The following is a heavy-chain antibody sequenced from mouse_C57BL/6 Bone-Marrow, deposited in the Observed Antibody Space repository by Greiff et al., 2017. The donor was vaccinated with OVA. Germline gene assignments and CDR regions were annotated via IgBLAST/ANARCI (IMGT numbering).Heavy chain of an antibody. CDR1: GYTFTSYW. Sequence: QVQLQQPGAELVRPGSSVKLSCKASGYTFTSYWMHWVKQRPIQGLEWIGNIDPSDSETHYNQKFKDKATLTVDKSSSTAYMQRSSLTSEDSAVYYCARGGLLWTSYYFDYWGQGTTLTVSS. CDR3: ARGGLLWTSYYFDY. V-gene: IGHV1-52*01. D-gene: IGHD2-1*01. J-gene: IGHJ2*01. CDR2: IDPSDSET.